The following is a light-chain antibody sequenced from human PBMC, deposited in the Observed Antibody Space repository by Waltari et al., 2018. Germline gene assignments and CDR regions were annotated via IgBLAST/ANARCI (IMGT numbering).Light chain of an antibody. CDR1: SLRTYS. CDR2: GKS. V-gene: IGLV3-19*01. CDR3: ASRDSSGNHAV. Sequence: SSELTQAPAVSVALGQAVRITCQGASLRTYSASWYQQKPGQAPVLVIYGKSNRPSGLPDRFSGSSSGNTASLTISGAQAEDEADYYCASRDSSGNHAVFGGGTKLTVL. J-gene: IGLJ2*01.